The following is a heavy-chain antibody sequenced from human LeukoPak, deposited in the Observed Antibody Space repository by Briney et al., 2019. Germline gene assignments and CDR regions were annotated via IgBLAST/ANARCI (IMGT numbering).Heavy chain of an antibody. D-gene: IGHD3-3*01. CDR1: GGSISSYY. J-gene: IGHJ5*02. Sequence: SETLSLTCTVSGGSISSYYWSWIRQPPGKGLEWIGYIYYSGSTNYNPSLKSRVTISVDTSKNQFSLKLSSVTAADTAVYYCTKFFWSGYLSWFDPWGQGTLVTVSS. CDR2: IYYSGST. V-gene: IGHV4-59*08. CDR3: TKFFWSGYLSWFDP.